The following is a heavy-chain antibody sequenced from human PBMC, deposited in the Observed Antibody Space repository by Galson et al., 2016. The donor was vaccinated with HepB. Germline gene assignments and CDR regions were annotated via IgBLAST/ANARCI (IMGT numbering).Heavy chain of an antibody. CDR1: GFTFSSYS. CDR3: ARGDIVRAIFDY. D-gene: IGHD1-26*01. V-gene: IGHV3-21*01. J-gene: IGHJ4*02. CDR2: ISSSSSYI. Sequence: SLRLSCAASGFTFSSYSMNWVRQAPGKGLEWVSSISSSSSYIYYADSVKGRFTISRDNAKNSLYPQMNSLRAEDTAVYYCARGDIVRAIFDYWGQGTLVTVSS.